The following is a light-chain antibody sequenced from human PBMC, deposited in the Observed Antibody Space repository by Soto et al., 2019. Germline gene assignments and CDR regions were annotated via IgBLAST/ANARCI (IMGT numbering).Light chain of an antibody. CDR3: QSYDSNNPVV. Sequence: FMLTQPHSVSESPGKTVTISCTRSSGSIARNYVQWYQQRPGSAPTTLIYEDNQRPSGVPDRFSGSIDSSSNSASLTISGLKTEDEADDYCQSYDSNNPVVFGGGTKRTVL. CDR2: EDN. V-gene: IGLV6-57*04. J-gene: IGLJ2*01. CDR1: SGSIARNY.